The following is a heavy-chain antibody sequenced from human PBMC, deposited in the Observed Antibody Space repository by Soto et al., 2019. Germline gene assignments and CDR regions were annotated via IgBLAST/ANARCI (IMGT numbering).Heavy chain of an antibody. J-gene: IGHJ4*02. D-gene: IGHD6-13*01. Sequence: PSETLSLTCAVSGYSISSGYYWGWIRQPPGKGLEWIGSIYHSGSTYYNPSLKSRVSISVDTSKNQFSLRLSSVTAADTAMYYCARRHSSSWYGLDYWGQGTLVTVSS. CDR1: GYSISSGYY. CDR2: IYHSGST. V-gene: IGHV4-38-2*01. CDR3: ARRHSSSWYGLDY.